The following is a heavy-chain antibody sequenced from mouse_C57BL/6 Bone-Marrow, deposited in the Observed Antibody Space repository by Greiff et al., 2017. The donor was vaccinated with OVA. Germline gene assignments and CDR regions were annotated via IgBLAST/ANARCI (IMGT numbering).Heavy chain of an antibody. V-gene: IGHV1-15*01. CDR3: TRERAWYVDV. D-gene: IGHD3-3*01. J-gene: IGHJ1*03. Sequence: QVQLKQSGAELVRPGASVTLSCKASGYTFTDYEMHWVKQTPVHGLEWIGAIDPETGGTAYNQKFKGKAILTADKSSSTAYMELRSLTSEDSAVYYCTRERAWYVDVWGTGTTVTGAS. CDR2: IDPETGGT. CDR1: GYTFTDYE.